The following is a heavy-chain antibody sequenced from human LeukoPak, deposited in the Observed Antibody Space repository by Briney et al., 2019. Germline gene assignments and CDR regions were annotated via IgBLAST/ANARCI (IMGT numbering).Heavy chain of an antibody. D-gene: IGHD3-22*01. J-gene: IGHJ4*02. CDR2: IYYSGTT. CDR3: ARHRSGYYYWFDY. V-gene: IGHV4-31*03. Sequence: SETLSLTCTVSGDSISSGGFHWSWIRQHPGKGLEWTGYIYYSGTTYYNPSLKSRVSLSVDTSQNQFSLQLRSVTAADTAVYYCARHRSGYYYWFDYWGQGTLVTVSS. CDR1: GDSISSGGFH.